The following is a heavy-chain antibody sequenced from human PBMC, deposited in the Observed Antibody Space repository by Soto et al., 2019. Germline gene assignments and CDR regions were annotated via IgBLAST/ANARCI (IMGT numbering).Heavy chain of an antibody. V-gene: IGHV1-18*01. CDR3: ARDRDSLGPRKTPQAKVVPAAMHNFDY. CDR1: GYTFTSYG. CDR2: ISAYNGNT. J-gene: IGHJ4*02. D-gene: IGHD2-2*01. Sequence: ASVKVSCKASGYTFTSYGISWVRQAPGQGLEWMGWISAYNGNTNYAQKLQGRVTMTTDTSTSTAYMELRSLRSDDTAVYYCARDRDSLGPRKTPQAKVVPAAMHNFDYWGQGTLVTVSS.